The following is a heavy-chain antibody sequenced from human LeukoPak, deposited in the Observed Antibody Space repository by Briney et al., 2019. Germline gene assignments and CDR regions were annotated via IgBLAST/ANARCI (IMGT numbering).Heavy chain of an antibody. CDR3: ASKQAVIGY. Sequence: PSETLSLTCTVSGGSISSSSYYWGWIRQPPGKGLEWIGSIYYSGSTYYNPSLKSRVTISVDTSKNQFSLKLSSVTAADTAVYYCASKQAVIGYWGQGTLVTVSS. CDR2: IYYSGST. D-gene: IGHD3-16*02. CDR1: GGSISSSSYY. V-gene: IGHV4-39*01. J-gene: IGHJ4*02.